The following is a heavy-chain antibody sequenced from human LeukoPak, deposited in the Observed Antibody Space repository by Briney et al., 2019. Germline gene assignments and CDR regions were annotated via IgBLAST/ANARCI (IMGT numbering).Heavy chain of an antibody. Sequence: SETLSLTCTVSGGSISSSYYYWGWIRQPPGKGLEWIGEINHSGSTNYNPSLKSRVTISVDTSKNQFSLKLSSVTAADTAVYYCARGIAAAGHYHFDYWGQGTLVTVSS. CDR2: INHSGST. J-gene: IGHJ4*02. CDR1: GGSISSSYYY. CDR3: ARGIAAAGHYHFDY. V-gene: IGHV4-39*07. D-gene: IGHD6-13*01.